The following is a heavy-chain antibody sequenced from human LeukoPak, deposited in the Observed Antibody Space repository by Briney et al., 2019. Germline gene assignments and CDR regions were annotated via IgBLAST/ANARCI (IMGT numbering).Heavy chain of an antibody. Sequence: GGSLRLSCAASGFTFSSYGMHWVRQAPGKGLEWVAVISYDGSNKYYADSVKGRFTISRDNSKNTLYLQMNSLRAEDTAVYYCAKDYVYYYDSSGQTPFFDFWGQGTLVTVSS. CDR1: GFTFSSYG. D-gene: IGHD3-22*01. CDR3: AKDYVYYYDSSGQTPFFDF. J-gene: IGHJ4*02. V-gene: IGHV3-30*18. CDR2: ISYDGSNK.